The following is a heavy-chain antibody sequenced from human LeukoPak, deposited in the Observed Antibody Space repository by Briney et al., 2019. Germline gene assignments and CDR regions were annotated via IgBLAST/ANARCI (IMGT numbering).Heavy chain of an antibody. J-gene: IGHJ4*02. Sequence: GGSLRLSCAASGFTFSSYAMHWVRQAPGKGLEWVAVISYDGSNKYYADSVKGRFTISRDNFKNTLYLQMNSLRAEDTAVYYCARDAVVRGVIDYFDYWGQGTLVTVSS. CDR3: ARDAVVRGVIDYFDY. CDR1: GFTFSSYA. CDR2: ISYDGSNK. D-gene: IGHD3-10*01. V-gene: IGHV3-30*04.